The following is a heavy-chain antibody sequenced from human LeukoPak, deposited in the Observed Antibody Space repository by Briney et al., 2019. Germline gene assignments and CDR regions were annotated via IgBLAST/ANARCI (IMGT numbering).Heavy chain of an antibody. Sequence: GGSLRLSCAASGFSFDDYAMHWVRQAPGEGLEWVSGISWNSGSIGYADSVKGRFTISGDNAKNSLYLQMNSLRAEDTALYYCAKDLSGSYYVGYFQHWGQGTLVTVSS. CDR2: ISWNSGSI. CDR1: GFSFDDYA. D-gene: IGHD1-26*01. V-gene: IGHV3-9*01. J-gene: IGHJ1*01. CDR3: AKDLSGSYYVGYFQH.